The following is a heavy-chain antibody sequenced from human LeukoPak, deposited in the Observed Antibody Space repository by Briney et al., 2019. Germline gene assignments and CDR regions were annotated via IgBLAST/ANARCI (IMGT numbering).Heavy chain of an antibody. V-gene: IGHV3-23*01. CDR1: GFTFSSYA. D-gene: IGHD5-12*01. J-gene: IGHJ4*01. CDR3: TRSFRGYDFYYFDY. CDR2: ISGSGGST. Sequence: GGSLRLSCAASGFTFSSYAMNWVRQAPGKGLEWVSSISGSGGSTFYTDSVKGRFTISRDNSKNTLYLQMNSLRADDTAVYYCTRSFRGYDFYYFDYWGQGILVTASA.